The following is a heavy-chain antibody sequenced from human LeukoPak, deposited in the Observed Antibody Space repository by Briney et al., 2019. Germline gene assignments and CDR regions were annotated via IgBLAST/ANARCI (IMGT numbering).Heavy chain of an antibody. D-gene: IGHD2-8*01. V-gene: IGHV3-7*01. CDR2: IKPDGSAK. Sequence: PGGPLRLSCEGSGFTFSSYWINWVRQAPGKGLDWVATIKPDGSAKYYADSVKDRFTISRDNAKNSLYLQMNSLRVEDTAMYYCARNILTSDGLWGQGTLVTVSS. CDR3: ARNILTSDGL. J-gene: IGHJ4*02. CDR1: GFTFSSYW.